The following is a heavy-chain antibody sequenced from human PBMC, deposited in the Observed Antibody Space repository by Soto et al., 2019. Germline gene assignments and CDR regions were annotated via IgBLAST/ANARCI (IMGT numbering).Heavy chain of an antibody. V-gene: IGHV1-18*01. CDR2: XXXXXGNT. CDR1: GYTFTSYG. D-gene: IGHD6-6*01. CDR3: XXXXPLEPVHFDY. J-gene: IGHJ4*02. Sequence: QVQLVQSGAEVKKPGASVKVSCKASGYTFTSYGISWVRQAPGQGLEWXXXXXXXXGNTXYAQKLQGRVTMTTDTXXXXXXXXXXXXXXXXXXXXXXXXXXPLEPVHFDYWGQGTLVTVSS.